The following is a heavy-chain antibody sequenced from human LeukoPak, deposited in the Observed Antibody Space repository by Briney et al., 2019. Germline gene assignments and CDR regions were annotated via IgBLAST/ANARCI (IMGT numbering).Heavy chain of an antibody. V-gene: IGHV3-21*01. CDR1: GFTFSSYS. J-gene: IGHJ5*02. CDR3: ARDHDYVWGSYRTYNWFDP. D-gene: IGHD3-16*02. Sequence: GGSLRLSCAASGFTFSSYSMNWVRQAPGKGLEWVSSISSSSSYIYYADSVKGRFTISRDNAKNSLYLQMNSLRAEDTAVYYCARDHDYVWGSYRTYNWFDPWGQGTLVTVSS. CDR2: ISSSSSYI.